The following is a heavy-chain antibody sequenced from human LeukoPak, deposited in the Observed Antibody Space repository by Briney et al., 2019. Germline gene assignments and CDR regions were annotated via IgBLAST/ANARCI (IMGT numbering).Heavy chain of an antibody. CDR2: ISGSGGRT. V-gene: IGHV3-23*01. CDR1: GFTFNIYG. D-gene: IGHD1-7*01. CDR3: VKGCIRELPRGGFDI. J-gene: IGHJ3*02. Sequence: GGSLRLSCGASGFTFNIYGMGWVRQAPGKGLEWISGISGSGGRTYYADSVRGRFTISRDNSRNTLYLQMNSLRAEDTALYYCVKGCIRELPRGGFDIWGQGTMVTVSS.